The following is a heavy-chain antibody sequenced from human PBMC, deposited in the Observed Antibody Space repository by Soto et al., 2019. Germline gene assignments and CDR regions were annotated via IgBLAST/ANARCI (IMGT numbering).Heavy chain of an antibody. J-gene: IGHJ4*02. CDR3: ARDGLQLGD. V-gene: IGHV3-48*01. CDR2: ISSSSSTI. Sequence: EMQLVESGGGLVQPGGSLRLSCAASGFTFSSYSMNWVRQAPGKGLEWVSYISSSSSTIYYADSVKGRFTISRDNAKNSLYLQMNSLRAEDTAVYYCARDGLQLGDWGQGTLVTVSS. D-gene: IGHD6-6*01. CDR1: GFTFSSYS.